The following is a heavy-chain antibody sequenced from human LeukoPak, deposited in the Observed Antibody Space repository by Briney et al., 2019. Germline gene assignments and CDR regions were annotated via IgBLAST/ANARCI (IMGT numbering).Heavy chain of an antibody. J-gene: IGHJ4*02. CDR3: ARDNPCGEDY. V-gene: IGHV4-31*03. D-gene: IGHD4-17*01. CDR1: GGSISSGGYY. Sequence: SETLSLTCTVSGGSISSGGYYWSWIRQHPGKGLEWIGYIYYSGSTYYNPSLKSRVTISVDTSKNQSSLKLSSVTAADTAVYYCARDNPCGEDYWGQGTLGTVSS. CDR2: IYYSGST.